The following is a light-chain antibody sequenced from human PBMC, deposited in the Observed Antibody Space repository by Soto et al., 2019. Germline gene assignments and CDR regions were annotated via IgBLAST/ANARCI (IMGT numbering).Light chain of an antibody. CDR2: EVS. Sequence: LTPPPSASGSPGQSVTISCTGTSSDVGAYDYVSWYQHHPGKAPKLMTYEVSKRPSGVPDRFSGSKSGNTASLTVSGLQAEDEADYYCSSYADSSNFVVFGRGTKVTVL. J-gene: IGLJ2*01. CDR1: SSDVGAYDY. V-gene: IGLV2-8*01. CDR3: SSYADSSNFVV.